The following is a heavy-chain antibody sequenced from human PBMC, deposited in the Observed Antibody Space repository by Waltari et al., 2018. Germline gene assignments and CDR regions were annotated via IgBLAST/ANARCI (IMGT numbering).Heavy chain of an antibody. Sequence: QVQLVQSGAEVKKPGSSVKVSCKASGGTFSSYAISWVRQAPGQGLEWMGGSTPSFGTANYAQKFQGRVKMTADESTSTAYMELSSLGSEDTAVYYCARGAVAGPYYYYGMDVWGQGTTVTVSS. CDR1: GGTFSSYA. V-gene: IGHV1-69*01. CDR2: STPSFGTA. D-gene: IGHD6-19*01. J-gene: IGHJ6*02. CDR3: ARGAVAGPYYYYGMDV.